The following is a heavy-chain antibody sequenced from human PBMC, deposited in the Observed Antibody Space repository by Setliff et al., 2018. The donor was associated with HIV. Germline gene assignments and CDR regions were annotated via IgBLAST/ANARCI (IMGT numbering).Heavy chain of an antibody. Sequence: GGSLRLSCAASGFTFSTSAMHWVRQAPGKGLEWVAVISYDGNIKYYADSVKGRFTISRDNSKTTLYVQMNSLRAEDTAVYYCARGSLPSGYSYGFFDYWGQGTLVTVSS. CDR2: ISYDGNIK. V-gene: IGHV3-30*04. CDR1: GFTFSTSA. CDR3: ARGSLPSGYSYGFFDY. D-gene: IGHD5-18*01. J-gene: IGHJ4*02.